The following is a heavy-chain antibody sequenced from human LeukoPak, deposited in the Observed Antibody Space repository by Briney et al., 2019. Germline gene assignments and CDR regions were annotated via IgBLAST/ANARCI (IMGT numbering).Heavy chain of an antibody. Sequence: SVKVSCKASGGTFRTFAISWVRQAPGQGLEWMGGIIPIFGIPDSAQKFQGRLTITADESTTTAYMELGSLRSDDTAIYYCGLSGNYYYYYMDVWGKGTTVTISS. CDR1: GGTFRTFA. V-gene: IGHV1-69*13. J-gene: IGHJ6*03. CDR2: IIPIFGIP. CDR3: GLSGNYYYYYMDV. D-gene: IGHD6-25*01.